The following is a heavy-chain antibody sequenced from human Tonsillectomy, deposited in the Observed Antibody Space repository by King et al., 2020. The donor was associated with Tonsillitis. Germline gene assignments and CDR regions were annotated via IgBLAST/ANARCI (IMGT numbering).Heavy chain of an antibody. V-gene: IGHV3-23*01. D-gene: IGHD2-2*01. J-gene: IGHJ6*03. CDR2: ISGSGAST. Sequence: VQLLESGGGLVQPGGSLRLSCAASGFTFSSYAMNWVRQAPGKGLEWVSGISGSGASTYYADSVKGRFTISRDNYKNTLYLQRNSLRAEDTAVYYCAKDSRYCSSSSCYGGGYYMDVWGKGTTVTVSS. CDR1: GFTFSSYA. CDR3: AKDSRYCSSSSCYGGGYYMDV.